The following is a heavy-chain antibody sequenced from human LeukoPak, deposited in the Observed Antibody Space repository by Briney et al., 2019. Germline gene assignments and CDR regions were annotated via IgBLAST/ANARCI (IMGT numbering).Heavy chain of an antibody. V-gene: IGHV4-34*01. CDR3: ARRTSMVRGVAAEDWFDP. J-gene: IGHJ5*02. CDR1: GGSISSHYY. CDR2: INHSGST. D-gene: IGHD3-10*01. Sequence: SETLSLTCTVSGGSISSHYYWIWIRQPPGKGLEWIGEINHSGSTNYNPSLKSRVTISVDTSKNQFSLKLSSVTAADTAVYYCARRTSMVRGVAAEDWFDPWGQGTLVTVSS.